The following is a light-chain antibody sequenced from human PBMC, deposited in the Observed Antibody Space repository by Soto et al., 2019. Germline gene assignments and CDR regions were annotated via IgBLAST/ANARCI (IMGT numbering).Light chain of an antibody. J-gene: IGKJ5*01. CDR2: SAS. CDR3: QQSHSFPIT. Sequence: DIQMTQTPSSVSATGGDRVTITCRASQNIDNWLAWYQQKPGKAPHLLIYSASTLQSGVPSRFSGSGSGTDFTLTINSLQPEDFGTYYCQQSHSFPITFGQGTRLEI. CDR1: QNIDNW. V-gene: IGKV1-12*01.